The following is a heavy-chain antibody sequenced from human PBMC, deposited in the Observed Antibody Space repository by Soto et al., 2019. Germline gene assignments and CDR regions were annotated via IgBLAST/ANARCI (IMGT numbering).Heavy chain of an antibody. CDR1: GYSFTSYW. V-gene: IGHV5-10-1*01. CDR3: ARVGGYCSGGSCYSPRYYYGMDV. D-gene: IGHD2-15*01. CDR2: IDPSDSYT. Sequence: GESLKISCKGSGYSFTSYWISWVRQVPGKGLEWMGRIDPSDSYTNYSPSFQGHVTISADKSISTAYLQWSSLKASDTAMYYCARVGGYCSGGSCYSPRYYYGMDVWGQGTTVTVSS. J-gene: IGHJ6*02.